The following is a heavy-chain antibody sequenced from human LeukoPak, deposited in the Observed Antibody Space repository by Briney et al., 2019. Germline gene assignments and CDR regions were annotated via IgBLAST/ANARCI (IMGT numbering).Heavy chain of an antibody. CDR3: TRDEGDDYFDN. Sequence: GGSLRLSCAASGFPFSDAWMSWVRQAPGKGLEWVGRIESKTDSGTTEYAAPVKGRFTISRDDSKNTLYLQMNSVKTEDTAVYYCTRDEGDDYFDNWGQGTLVTVFS. CDR2: IESKTDSGTT. D-gene: IGHD3-16*01. CDR1: GFPFSDAW. J-gene: IGHJ4*02. V-gene: IGHV3-15*04.